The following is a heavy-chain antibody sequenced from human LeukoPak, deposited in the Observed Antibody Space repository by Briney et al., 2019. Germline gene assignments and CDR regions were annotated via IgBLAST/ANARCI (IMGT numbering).Heavy chain of an antibody. D-gene: IGHD4-11*01. V-gene: IGHV3-23*01. CDR3: AKDLYSNSGPADY. CDR2: INGGGVNT. CDR1: GFTFSSYA. Sequence: PGGSLRLSCAASGFTFSSYAMSWVRQAPGKGLEWVSTINGGGVNTHYADSVGGRFTISRDNSKNTLFLQMNSLRDEDTAVYYCAKDLYSNSGPADYWGQGNLVTVSS. J-gene: IGHJ4*02.